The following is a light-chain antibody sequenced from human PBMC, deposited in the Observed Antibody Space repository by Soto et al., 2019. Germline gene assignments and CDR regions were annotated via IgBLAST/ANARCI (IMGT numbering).Light chain of an antibody. CDR2: AAS. Sequence: DIQMTQSPSAMSASVCARVTITCRASQGISNYLAWFQQKPGKVTKRLIYAASNLQSGVPSRFSGSGSGTEFSLTISSLQPEDFATYYCIQHNSYPRTVGQGTKVDIK. V-gene: IGKV1-17*03. CDR1: QGISNY. CDR3: IQHNSYPRT. J-gene: IGKJ1*01.